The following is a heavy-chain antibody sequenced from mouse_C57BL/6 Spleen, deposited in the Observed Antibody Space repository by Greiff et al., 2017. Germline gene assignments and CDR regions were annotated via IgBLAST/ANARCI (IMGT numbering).Heavy chain of an antibody. CDR2: IDPEDGDT. Sequence: VQLQQSGAELVRPGASVKLSCTASGFNIKDYYMHWVKQRPEQGLEWIGRIDPEDGDTEYAPKFQGKATMTADPSSNTAYLQLSSLTSEDTAVYYCTPLLWLRRGYYFDYWGQGTTLTVSS. CDR3: TPLLWLRRGYYFDY. J-gene: IGHJ2*01. CDR1: GFNIKDYY. D-gene: IGHD2-9*01. V-gene: IGHV14-1*01.